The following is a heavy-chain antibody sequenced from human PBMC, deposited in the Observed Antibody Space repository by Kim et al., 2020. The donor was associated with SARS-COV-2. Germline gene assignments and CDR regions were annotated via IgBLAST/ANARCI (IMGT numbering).Heavy chain of an antibody. D-gene: IGHD1-7*01. V-gene: IGHV4-59*13. J-gene: IGHJ2*01. Sequence: SETLSLTCTVSGGSISGYSWSWIRQPPGKGLQLIGYIDYSGSTKYNPSLKSRVTISLDTSKSQFSLKLSSVTAADTAVYYCARKRTWNFWYFDFWGRGTLVTVSS. CDR1: GGSISGYS. CDR3: ARKRTWNFWYFDF. CDR2: IDYSGST.